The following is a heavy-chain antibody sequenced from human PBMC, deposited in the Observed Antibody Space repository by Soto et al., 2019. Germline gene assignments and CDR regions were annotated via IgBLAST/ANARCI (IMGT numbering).Heavy chain of an antibody. CDR1: GFTFSTYA. D-gene: IGHD6-6*01. V-gene: IGHV3-30-3*01. Sequence: QVQLVESGGGVVQPGGSLRLSCSASGFTFSTYAFHWVRQAPGKGLEWVAVIIYDGTKDYYADSVEGRFTISRANSESTVYLQMNSLRLDDTAVYYCARERDPFDSDSSHNAFPLWGQGTTVTVSS. CDR2: IIYDGTKD. J-gene: IGHJ6*02. CDR3: ARERDPFDSDSSHNAFPL.